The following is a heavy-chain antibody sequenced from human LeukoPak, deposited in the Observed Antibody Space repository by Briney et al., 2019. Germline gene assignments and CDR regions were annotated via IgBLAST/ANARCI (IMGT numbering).Heavy chain of an antibody. D-gene: IGHD5-18*01. V-gene: IGHV1-18*01. CDR3: ARDIGYXVRSYYMDV. J-gene: IGHJ6*03. CDR2: ISGNNGNT. Sequence: GASVKVSCKTSGYTFISYGISWVRQAPGQGLEWMGWISGNNGNTNYAQKIQGRVTMTTDTSTSTVYMELRSLRSDDTALYYCARDIGYXVRSYYMDVWGKGTTVTVXS. CDR1: GYTFISYG.